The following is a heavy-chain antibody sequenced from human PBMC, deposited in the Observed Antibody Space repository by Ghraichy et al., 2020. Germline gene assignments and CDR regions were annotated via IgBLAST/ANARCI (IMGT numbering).Heavy chain of an antibody. CDR2: IYYSGST. D-gene: IGHD3-10*01. CDR1: GGSISSSSYY. Sequence: SQNLSLTCTVSGGSISSSSYYWGWIRQPPGKGLEWIGTIYYSGSTYYNPSLKSRVTISADTSKNQFSLKLSSVTAADTAVYYCARRSGTFDFWGQGTLVTVSS. CDR3: ARRSGTFDF. V-gene: IGHV4-39*01. J-gene: IGHJ4*02.